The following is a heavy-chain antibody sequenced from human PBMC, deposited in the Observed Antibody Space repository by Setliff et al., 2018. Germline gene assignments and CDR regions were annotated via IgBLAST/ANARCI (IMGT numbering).Heavy chain of an antibody. CDR2: IYYSGST. Sequence: SETLSLTFTVSGCSIRSYCXGWLRQPPGQGLGWIGYIYYSGSTNYHPPLKSRVTISVDPTKKQFALKLSSVTAADTAVYYLEQGQSYYYYMDVWGKGTTVTVSS. J-gene: IGHJ6*03. CDR1: GCSIRSYC. D-gene: IGHD1-26*01. CDR3: EQGQSYYYYMDV. V-gene: IGHV4-59*12.